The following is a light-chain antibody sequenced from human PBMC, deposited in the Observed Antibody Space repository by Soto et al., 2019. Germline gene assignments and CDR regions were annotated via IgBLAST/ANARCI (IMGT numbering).Light chain of an antibody. CDR3: HQYCPSPPYT. CDR2: GAS. CDR1: QSVSSSY. V-gene: IGKV3-20*01. J-gene: IGKJ2*01. Sequence: EIVLTKSPGTLSLSPGERATLSCRARQSVSSSYLAWYQQKPGQAPRLLIYGASSRATGIPDRFSGSGSGTDVSLTISSLEPEDFAVYYCHQYCPSPPYTFGHGTKLEIK.